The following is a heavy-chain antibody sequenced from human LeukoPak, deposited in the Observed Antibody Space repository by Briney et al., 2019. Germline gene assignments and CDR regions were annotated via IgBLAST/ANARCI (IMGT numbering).Heavy chain of an antibody. Sequence: ASVKVSCKASGYTFTSYAMHWVRQAPGQRLEWMGWINAGNGNTKYSQKFQGRVTITRDTSASTAYMELSSLRSEDTAVYYCARDRGSWFGDLGGYWGQGTLVTVSS. V-gene: IGHV1-3*01. CDR1: GYTFTSYA. J-gene: IGHJ4*02. D-gene: IGHD3-10*01. CDR3: ARDRGSWFGDLGGY. CDR2: INAGNGNT.